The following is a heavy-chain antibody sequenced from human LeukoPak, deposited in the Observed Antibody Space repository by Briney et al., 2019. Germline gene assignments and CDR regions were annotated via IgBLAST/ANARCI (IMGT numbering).Heavy chain of an antibody. CDR1: GFTFSSYG. Sequence: PGRSLRLSCAASGFTFSSYGMHWVRQAPGKGLEWVAVIWYDGSNKYYADSVKGRFTISRDNSKNTLYLQMNSLRAEATAVYYCAKDLRSGYYYDSTLDYWGQGTLVTVSS. D-gene: IGHD3-22*01. J-gene: IGHJ4*02. CDR2: IWYDGSNK. CDR3: AKDLRSGYYYDSTLDY. V-gene: IGHV3-33*06.